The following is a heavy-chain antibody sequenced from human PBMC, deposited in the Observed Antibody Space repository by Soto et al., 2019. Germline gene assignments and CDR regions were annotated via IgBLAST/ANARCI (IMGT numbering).Heavy chain of an antibody. CDR3: ARDYQFGVPAAINYYYYGMDV. J-gene: IGHJ6*02. V-gene: IGHV1-18*04. Sequence: QVQLVQSGAEVKKPGASVKVSCKASGYTFTSYGISWVRQAPGQGLEWMGWISAYNGNTNYAQKLQGRVTMTTDTSTSTAYMEQRSLRSDDTAVYYCARDYQFGVPAAINYYYYGMDVWGQGTTVTVSS. CDR2: ISAYNGNT. D-gene: IGHD2-2*02. CDR1: GYTFTSYG.